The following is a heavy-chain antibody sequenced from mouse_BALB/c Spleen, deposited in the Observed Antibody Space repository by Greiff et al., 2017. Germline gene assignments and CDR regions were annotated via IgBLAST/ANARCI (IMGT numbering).Heavy chain of an antibody. V-gene: IGHV1S137*01. CDR1: GYTFTDYA. CDR2: ISTYYGNT. J-gene: IGHJ4*01. Sequence: VQLLQSGPELVRPGVSVTISCKGSGYTFTDYAMHWVKQSHAKSLEWIGVISTYYGNTNYNQKFKGKATMTVDKSSSTAYMELARLTSEDAAMYYSGRGGRYAMDDWGQGTSVTVSS. CDR3: GRGGRYAMDD.